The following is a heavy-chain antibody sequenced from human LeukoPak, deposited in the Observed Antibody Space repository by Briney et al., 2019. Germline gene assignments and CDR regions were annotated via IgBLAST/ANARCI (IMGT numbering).Heavy chain of an antibody. Sequence: GGSLRLSCAASGFTFSSYWMSWVRQAPGKGLEWVANIKQDGSEKYYVDSVKGRFTISRDNAKNSLYLQMNSLRAEDTAVYYCARDLFGYSSEAYYFDYWGQGTLVTVSS. J-gene: IGHJ4*02. V-gene: IGHV3-7*03. CDR2: IKQDGSEK. CDR3: ARDLFGYSSEAYYFDY. CDR1: GFTFSSYW. D-gene: IGHD6-19*01.